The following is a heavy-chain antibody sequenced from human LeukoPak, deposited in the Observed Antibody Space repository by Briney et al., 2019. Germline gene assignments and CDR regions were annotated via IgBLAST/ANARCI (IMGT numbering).Heavy chain of an antibody. Sequence: PGGSLRLSCAASGFTFDDYGMSWVRQAPGKGLEWVSGINWNGGNTGYADSVKGRFTISRDNAKNSLYLQMNSLRAEDTALYYCAREYTAMVTAYFDYWGQGTLVTVSS. CDR3: AREYTAMVTAYFDY. V-gene: IGHV3-20*04. CDR1: GFTFDDYG. D-gene: IGHD5-18*01. J-gene: IGHJ4*02. CDR2: INWNGGNT.